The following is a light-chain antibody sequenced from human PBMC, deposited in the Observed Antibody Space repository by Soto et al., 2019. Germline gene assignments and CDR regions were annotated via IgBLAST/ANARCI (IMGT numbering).Light chain of an antibody. V-gene: IGLV2-14*01. CDR2: QVS. CDR1: SSDVGGYNY. Sequence: QSAPTQPASVSGSPGQSITISCTGTSSDVGGYNYVSWYQQHPGRAPKLMMSQVSDRPSGVSNRFSGSKSGNTASLTISGLQAADEADYYCSTYTSSVTWVFGGGTKLTVL. J-gene: IGLJ3*02. CDR3: STYTSSVTWV.